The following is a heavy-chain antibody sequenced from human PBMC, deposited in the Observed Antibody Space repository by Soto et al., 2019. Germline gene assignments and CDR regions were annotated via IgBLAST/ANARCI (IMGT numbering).Heavy chain of an antibody. Sequence: ASVKVSCKASGYTFTGYYVHWVREAPGQGLEWMGWINPETGGTSYAQKFQGRVALSRDTSINTAYLELSRLRFDDAAVYFCARERYQVISDGMDVWGQGTTVTVSS. CDR3: ARERYQVISDGMDV. CDR2: INPETGGT. CDR1: GYTFTGYY. D-gene: IGHD2-2*01. V-gene: IGHV1-2*02. J-gene: IGHJ6*02.